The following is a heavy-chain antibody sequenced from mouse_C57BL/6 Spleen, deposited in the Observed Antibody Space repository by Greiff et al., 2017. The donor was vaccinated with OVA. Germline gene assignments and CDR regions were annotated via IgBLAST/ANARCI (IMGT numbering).Heavy chain of an antibody. J-gene: IGHJ1*03. CDR2: ISDGGSYT. Sequence: EVQGVESGGGLVKPGGSLKLSCAASGFTFSSYAMSWVRQTPEKRLEWVATISDGGSYTYYPDNVKGRFTISRDNAKNNLYLQMSHLKSEDTAMYYCAREDLGWLLRNWYFDVWGTGTTVTVSS. D-gene: IGHD2-3*01. CDR1: GFTFSSYA. V-gene: IGHV5-4*01. CDR3: AREDLGWLLRNWYFDV.